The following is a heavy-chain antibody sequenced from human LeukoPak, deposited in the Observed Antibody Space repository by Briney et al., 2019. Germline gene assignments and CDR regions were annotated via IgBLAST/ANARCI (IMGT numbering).Heavy chain of an antibody. Sequence: GGSLRLSCAASGFTFTTYWMSWVRQAPGKGLEWVANVKQDGSEKYYVDSVKGRFTISRDNAKNSLYLQMNSLRAEDTAVYYCARDQWTRIDAFDIWGQGTMVTVSS. CDR2: VKQDGSEK. V-gene: IGHV3-7*01. D-gene: IGHD1-14*01. CDR1: GFTFTTYW. CDR3: ARDQWTRIDAFDI. J-gene: IGHJ3*02.